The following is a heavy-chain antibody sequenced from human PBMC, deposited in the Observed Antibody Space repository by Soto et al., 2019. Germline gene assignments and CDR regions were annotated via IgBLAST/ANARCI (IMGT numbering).Heavy chain of an antibody. J-gene: IGHJ3*02. Sequence: VTLRLSCAASGFTFNTYNMNWVRQAPGKGLEWVSSISSSSNYIYYADSVKGRFTVSRDNANNSLSLQMNSLRAEDTAVYYCAGRSEYTIFAPDTFDIWGQGTMVTVSS. CDR2: ISSSSNYI. CDR1: GFTFNTYN. CDR3: AGRSEYTIFAPDTFDI. D-gene: IGHD3-3*01. V-gene: IGHV3-21*01.